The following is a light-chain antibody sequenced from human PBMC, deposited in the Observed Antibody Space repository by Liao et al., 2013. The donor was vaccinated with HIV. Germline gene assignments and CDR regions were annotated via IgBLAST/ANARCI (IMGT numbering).Light chain of an antibody. CDR2: YDN. CDR1: NIGSKS. V-gene: IGLV3-21*01. J-gene: IGLJ2*01. Sequence: SYELTQPPSVSVAPRKTASITCGGKNIGSKSVHWYQQRPGQAPLLVIYYDNDRPSGIPERFSGSNSGNTATLTISRVEAGDSSGDHPRLFGGGTKLTVL. CDR3: RL.